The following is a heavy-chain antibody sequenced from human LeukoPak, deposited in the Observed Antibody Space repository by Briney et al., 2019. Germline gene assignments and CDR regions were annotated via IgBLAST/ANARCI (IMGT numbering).Heavy chain of an antibody. D-gene: IGHD4-17*01. CDR1: EFTFSTYA. Sequence: GGSLRLSCAASEFTFSTYAMHWVRQAPGKGLEWVAIIAYDGTTKYYADSVKGRFTISRDNSKNTLYLQMNSLRVEDTAVYYCAKVGVLYGDYKNDYYGVDVWGQGSTVTVSS. CDR3: AKVGVLYGDYKNDYYGVDV. V-gene: IGHV3-30*18. J-gene: IGHJ6*02. CDR2: IAYDGTTK.